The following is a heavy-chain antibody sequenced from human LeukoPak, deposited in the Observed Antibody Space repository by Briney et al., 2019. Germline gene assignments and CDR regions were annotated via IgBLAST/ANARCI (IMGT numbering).Heavy chain of an antibody. J-gene: IGHJ3*02. V-gene: IGHV3-21*01. Sequence: GGYLRLSCAASGFTFSSYSMNWVRQARGKGLEWVSSINSSSSYIYYADSVKGRFTISRDNAKNSLYLQMNSLRAEDTAVYYCARDSKAYYDYVWGIYAFDIWGQGTMVTVSS. CDR2: INSSSSYI. CDR3: ARDSKAYYDYVWGIYAFDI. D-gene: IGHD3-16*01. CDR1: GFTFSSYS.